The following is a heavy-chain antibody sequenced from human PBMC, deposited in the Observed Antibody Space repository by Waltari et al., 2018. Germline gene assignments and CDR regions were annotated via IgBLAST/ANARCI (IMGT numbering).Heavy chain of an antibody. D-gene: IGHD3-16*01. J-gene: IGHJ4*02. CDR3: ARRGGPGHSDY. CDR1: GYSFTSYW. Sequence: EVQPVQSGAEVKKPGESLKISCKGSGYSFTSYWIGWVRQMPGQGLEREGRLGPGESETGDRTSCQCKCVSSADKSISTAYLQWSCREASGTAMYYCARRGGPGHSDYWGQGTLVTVSS. V-gene: IGHV5-51*01. CDR2: LGPGESET.